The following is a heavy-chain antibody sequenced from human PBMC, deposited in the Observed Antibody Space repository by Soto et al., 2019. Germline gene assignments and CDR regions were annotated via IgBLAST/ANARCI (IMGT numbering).Heavy chain of an antibody. CDR1: GYTFNTYG. J-gene: IGHJ6*03. D-gene: IGHD4-4*01. Sequence: QAQLLQSGGELKKSGASVKVSCKASGYTFNTYGISWVRQAPGQGLEWMAWISIHNGNTNFAQKFQGRVTLTTDTSTSTAQMELRSLRSDDTTVQYCARMTTVDNSHYYMDVWGKGTTVTVSS. V-gene: IGHV1-18*04. CDR2: ISIHNGNT. CDR3: ARMTTVDNSHYYMDV.